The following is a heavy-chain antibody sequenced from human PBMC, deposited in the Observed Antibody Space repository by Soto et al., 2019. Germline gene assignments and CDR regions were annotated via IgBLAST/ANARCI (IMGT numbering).Heavy chain of an antibody. Sequence: GESLKISCKGSGYSFTSYWIGWVRQMPGKGLEWMGIIYPGDSDTRYSPSFQGQVTISADKSISTAYLQWSSLKASDIAMYYCARSATVVTPVSWFDPWGQGTLVTVSS. CDR2: IYPGDSDT. D-gene: IGHD4-17*01. CDR1: GYSFTSYW. J-gene: IGHJ5*02. CDR3: ARSATVVTPVSWFDP. V-gene: IGHV5-51*01.